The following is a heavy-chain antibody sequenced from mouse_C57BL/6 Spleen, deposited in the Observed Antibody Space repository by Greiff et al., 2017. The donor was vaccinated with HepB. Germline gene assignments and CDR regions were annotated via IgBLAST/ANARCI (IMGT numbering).Heavy chain of an antibody. J-gene: IGHJ4*01. CDR3: ARHEGLPDAMDY. CDR1: GYTFTEYT. Sequence: VKLMESGAELVKPGASVKLSCKASGYTFTEYTIHWVKQRSGQGLEWIGWFYPGSGSIKYNEKFKDKATLTADKSSSTVYMELSRLTSEDSAVYCCARHEGLPDAMDYWGQGTSVTVSS. CDR2: FYPGSGSI. V-gene: IGHV1-62-2*01. D-gene: IGHD2-2*01.